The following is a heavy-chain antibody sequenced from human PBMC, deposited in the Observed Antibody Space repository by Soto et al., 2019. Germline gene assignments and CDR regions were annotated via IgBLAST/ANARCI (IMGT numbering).Heavy chain of an antibody. CDR2: IYYSGST. D-gene: IGHD2-15*01. CDR3: ARTVVAEKNWFDP. V-gene: IGHV4-30-4*01. J-gene: IGHJ5*02. Sequence: ASETLSLTCTVSGGSISSGDYYWSWIRQPPGKGLEWIGYIYYSGSTYYNPSLKSRVTISVDTSKNQFSLKLSSVTAADTAVYYCARTVVAEKNWFDPWGQGTLVTVSS. CDR1: GGSISSGDYY.